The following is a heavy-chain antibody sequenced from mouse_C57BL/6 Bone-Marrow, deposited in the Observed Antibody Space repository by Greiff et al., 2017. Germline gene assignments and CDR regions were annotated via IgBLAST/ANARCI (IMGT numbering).Heavy chain of an antibody. D-gene: IGHD2-4*01. CDR2: SRNKANDYTT. J-gene: IGHJ4*01. Sequence: EVQLVESGGGLVQSGRSLRLSCATSGFTFSDFYMEWVRQAPGKGLEWIAASRNKANDYTTEYSASVKGRFIVSRDTSQSILYLQMNALRAEDTAIYYCARDAGNDLDYYAMDYWGQGTSVTVSS. CDR1: GFTFSDFY. V-gene: IGHV7-1*01. CDR3: ARDAGNDLDYYAMDY.